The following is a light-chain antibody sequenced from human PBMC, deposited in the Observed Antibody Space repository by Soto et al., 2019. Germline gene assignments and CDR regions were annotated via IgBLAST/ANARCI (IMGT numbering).Light chain of an antibody. CDR3: QQRNVWPPIT. CDR2: DST. Sequence: DIVMTQTPLSSPVTLGQPASISCRSSQSLVHNNGHTYLSWLQQRPGQPPRLVIYDSTLRANGVPDRFGGSRSGTEFTLTINSLEPEDFAVYYCQQRNVWPPITFGQGTRLEIK. J-gene: IGKJ5*01. V-gene: IGKV2-24*01. CDR1: QSLVHNNGHTY.